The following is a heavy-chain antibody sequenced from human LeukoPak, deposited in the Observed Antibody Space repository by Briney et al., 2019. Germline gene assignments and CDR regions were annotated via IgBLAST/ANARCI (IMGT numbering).Heavy chain of an antibody. Sequence: ASVKVSCKASGYTFTSYYMHWVRQAPGQGLEWMGIINPSGGSTSYAQKFQGRVTMTRDMSTSTVYMELSSLRSEDTAVYYCARDGKNRSTYVWGSYPVYDYWGQGTLVTVSS. CDR1: GYTFTSYY. CDR3: ARDGKNRSTYVWGSYPVYDY. D-gene: IGHD3-16*02. CDR2: INPSGGST. V-gene: IGHV1-46*01. J-gene: IGHJ4*02.